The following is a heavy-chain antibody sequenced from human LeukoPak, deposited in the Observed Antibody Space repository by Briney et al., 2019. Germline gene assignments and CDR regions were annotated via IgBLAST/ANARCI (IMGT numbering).Heavy chain of an antibody. D-gene: IGHD6-13*01. CDR3: ARGLKVAAAGMLVY. CDR2: IYYSGST. V-gene: IGHV4-59*01. Sequence: SETLSLTCTVSGGSISSYYWSWIRQPPGKGLEWIGYIYYSGSTNYNPSLKSRVTISVDTSKNQFSLKLSSVTAADTAVYYCARGLKVAAAGMLVYWGQEPWSPSPQ. CDR1: GGSISSYY. J-gene: IGHJ4*01.